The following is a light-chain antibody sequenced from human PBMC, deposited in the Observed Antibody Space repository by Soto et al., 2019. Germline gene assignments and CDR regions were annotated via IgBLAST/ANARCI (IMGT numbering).Light chain of an antibody. CDR3: QKYYTSSMLT. J-gene: IGKJ4*01. CDR2: DSS. Sequence: DIQMTQSPSTLSEFVGDTVTITCRASQNINRYLAWYQQKPGKAPKLLIYDSSTLERGVPSRFNGSGSATAFTLTISSLQPEDFATYYFQKYYTSSMLTFGAETKVNI. CDR1: QNINRY. V-gene: IGKV1-5*01.